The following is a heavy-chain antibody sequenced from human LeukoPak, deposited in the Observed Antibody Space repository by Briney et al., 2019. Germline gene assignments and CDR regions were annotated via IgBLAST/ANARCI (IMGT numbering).Heavy chain of an antibody. CDR2: IKQDGSEK. J-gene: IGHJ5*02. CDR1: GFTFNSYW. Sequence: GGSLRLSCAASGFTFNSYWMSWVRQTPGKGLEWVANIKQDGSEKYYVDSVKGRFTISRDNARKSLFLQLNSLRAEDTAVYYCARDTIWFGEPTPTWFDPRGQGTRVTVSS. CDR3: ARDTIWFGEPTPTWFDP. D-gene: IGHD3-10*01. V-gene: IGHV3-7*01.